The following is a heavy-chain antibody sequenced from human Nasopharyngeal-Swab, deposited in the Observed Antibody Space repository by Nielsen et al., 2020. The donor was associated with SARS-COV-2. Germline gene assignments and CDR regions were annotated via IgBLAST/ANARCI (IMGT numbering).Heavy chain of an antibody. CDR1: GYTFTDYD. D-gene: IGHD3-22*01. CDR2: MNPSSGNT. V-gene: IGHV1-8*01. CDR3: ARLFHYYDSSGYLY. J-gene: IGHJ4*02. Sequence: ASVKVSCKASGYTFTDYDVNWVRQATGQGLEWMGWMNPSSGNTVYAQKFQGRVTMTRYTSISTAYMELSGLRSDDTAVYYCARLFHYYDSSGYLYWGQGTLVTVSS.